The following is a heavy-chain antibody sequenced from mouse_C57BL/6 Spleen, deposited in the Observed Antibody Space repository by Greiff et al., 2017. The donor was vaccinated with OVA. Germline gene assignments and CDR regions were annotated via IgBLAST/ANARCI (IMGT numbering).Heavy chain of an antibody. CDR3: ATGDYDEWYFDV. CDR1: GYAFTNYL. J-gene: IGHJ1*03. CDR2: INPGSGCT. V-gene: IGHV1-54*01. Sequence: QVQLQQSGAELVRPGTSVKVSCKASGYAFTNYLIEWVKQRPGQGLEWIGVINPGSGCTNYNEKFKGKATLTADKSSSTAYMQLSSLTSEDSAVYFCATGDYDEWYFDVWGTGTTVTVSS. D-gene: IGHD2-4*01.